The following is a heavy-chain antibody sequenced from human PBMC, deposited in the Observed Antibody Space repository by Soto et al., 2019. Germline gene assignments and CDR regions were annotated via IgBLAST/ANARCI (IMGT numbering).Heavy chain of an antibody. CDR1: GASIGSGSYS. D-gene: IGHD3-10*01. V-gene: IGHV4-30-2*01. CDR3: ARFPLWFGELDY. Sequence: QLQLQESGSGLVRPSQTLSLTCTVSGASIGSGSYSWNWIRQPPGKDLEWIGYLHHSGDTYFNPSLRRRVSISVDRSNNQFSLKLISVTAADTAVYYCARFPLWFGELDYWGQGALVTVSS. J-gene: IGHJ4*02. CDR2: LHHSGDT.